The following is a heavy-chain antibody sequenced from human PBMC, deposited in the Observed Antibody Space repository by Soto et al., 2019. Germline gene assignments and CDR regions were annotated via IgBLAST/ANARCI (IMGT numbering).Heavy chain of an antibody. D-gene: IGHD3-22*01. V-gene: IGHV4-4*02. CDR2: IYHSGST. Sequence: SETLSLTCAVSGGSISSSNWLSWVRQPPGKGLEWIGEIYHSGSTNYNPSLKSRVTISVDKSKNQFSLKLSSVTAADTAVYYCARSPDSSGYYPRWYYYGMDVWGQGTTVTVSS. CDR1: GGSISSSNW. CDR3: ARSPDSSGYYPRWYYYGMDV. J-gene: IGHJ6*02.